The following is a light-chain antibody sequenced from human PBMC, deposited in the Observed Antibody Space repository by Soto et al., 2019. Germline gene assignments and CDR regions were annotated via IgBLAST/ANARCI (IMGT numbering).Light chain of an antibody. CDR3: QQYDKTLTWT. J-gene: IGKJ1*01. CDR2: GAS. CDR1: QSVSSSY. Sequence: EIVLTQSPATLSVSPGERATLSCRASQSVSSSYLAWYQQKPGQPPRLLIYGASSRATGIPDRFSGSGSGTDFTLSISRLEPEDFAVYYCQQYDKTLTWTFGQGTKVDIK. V-gene: IGKV3-20*01.